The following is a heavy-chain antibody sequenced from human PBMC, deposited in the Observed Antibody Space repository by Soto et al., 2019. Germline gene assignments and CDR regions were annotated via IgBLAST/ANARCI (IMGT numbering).Heavy chain of an antibody. D-gene: IGHD3-22*01. J-gene: IGHJ4*02. CDR2: IWYDGSNK. V-gene: IGHV3-33*01. Sequence: QVQLVESGGGVVQPGRSLRLSCAASGFTFSSYGMHWVRQAPGKGLEWVAVIWYDGSNKYYADSVKGRFTISRDNSKNTLYLQMNSLRAEDTAVYYCARDGDSTGGGLDYWGQGTLVTVSS. CDR1: GFTFSSYG. CDR3: ARDGDSTGGGLDY.